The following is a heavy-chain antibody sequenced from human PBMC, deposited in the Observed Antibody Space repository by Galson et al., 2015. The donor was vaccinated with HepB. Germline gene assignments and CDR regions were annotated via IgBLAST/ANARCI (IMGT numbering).Heavy chain of an antibody. CDR1: GYTFTDFA. D-gene: IGHD3-10*01. CDR3: ARARRFGELVLDS. J-gene: IGHJ4*02. CDR2: LITDNGNT. V-gene: IGHV1-3*04. Sequence: SVKVSCKASGYTFTDFAVHWVRQAPGQGLEWMGWLITDNGNTEYSQKFQGRVTFTRDTSANTASMELSSLTSEDTAVYYCARARRFGELVLDSWGQGTLVTVSS.